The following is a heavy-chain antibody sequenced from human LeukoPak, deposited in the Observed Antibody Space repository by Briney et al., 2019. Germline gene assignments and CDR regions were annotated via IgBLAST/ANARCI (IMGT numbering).Heavy chain of an antibody. D-gene: IGHD4-23*01. CDR3: ARDRGKTSPYYYVDV. CDR2: ISSSSSYM. Sequence: GGSLRLSCAVSGFTFSTYSMHWVRQAPGKGLEWVSSISSSSSYMNYGDSVKGRFTISRDNAENSLYLQMNSLRAEDTAVYYCARDRGKTSPYYYVDVWGKGTTVTVSS. J-gene: IGHJ6*03. CDR1: GFTFSTYS. V-gene: IGHV3-21*01.